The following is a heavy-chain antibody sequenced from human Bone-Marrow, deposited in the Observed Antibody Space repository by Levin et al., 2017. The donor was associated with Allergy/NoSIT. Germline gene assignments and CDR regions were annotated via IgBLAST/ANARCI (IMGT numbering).Heavy chain of an antibody. CDR2: ISGSSYFI. Sequence: KPGGSLRLSCEGSGFTFSRYTMNWVRQAPGKGLEWVASISGSSYFIHYADSVKGRFTISRDNAKNSLYLQMSSLRAEDTAVYFCASRRTTYYDWGQGTLVTVSP. J-gene: IGHJ4*02. D-gene: IGHD3-3*01. CDR1: GFTFSRYT. CDR3: ASRRTTYYD. V-gene: IGHV3-21*01.